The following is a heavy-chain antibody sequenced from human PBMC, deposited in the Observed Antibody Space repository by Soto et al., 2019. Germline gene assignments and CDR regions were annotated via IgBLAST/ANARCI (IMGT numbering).Heavy chain of an antibody. J-gene: IGHJ6*01. D-gene: IGHD3-10*01. CDR3: ARGHYVSSGSVATSYYCYGMDV. V-gene: IGHV1-69*01. CDR2: IIPVFATT. Sequence: QIQLVHSGAEVRKPGSSVKVSCKASGGTFSSDGISWVRQAPGQGLEWMGGIIPVFATTRYAQKFQGRVTITADASTSTVDLELNSLTSEDTATYYCARGHYVSSGSVATSYYCYGMDVWGQGTTVTVSS. CDR1: GGTFSSDG.